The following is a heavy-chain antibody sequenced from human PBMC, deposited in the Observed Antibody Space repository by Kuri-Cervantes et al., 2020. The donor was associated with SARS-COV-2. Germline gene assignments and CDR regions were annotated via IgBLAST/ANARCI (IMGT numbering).Heavy chain of an antibody. J-gene: IGHJ4*02. CDR3: ARSDRTTVTMNRSVPY. V-gene: IGHV1-3*01. Sequence: ASVKVSCKASGYTFTSYAMHWVRQAPGQRLEWMGWINAGNGNTKYSQKFQGRVTITRDTSASTAYMELSSLRSEDTAVYYCARSDRTTVTMNRSVPYWGQGTLVTVSS. CDR2: INAGNGNT. D-gene: IGHD4-17*01. CDR1: GYTFTSYA.